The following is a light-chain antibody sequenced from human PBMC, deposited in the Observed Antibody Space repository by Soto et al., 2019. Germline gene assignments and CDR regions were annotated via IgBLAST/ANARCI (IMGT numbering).Light chain of an antibody. J-gene: IGKJ1*01. V-gene: IGKV3-15*01. CDR1: QSVSSN. CDR2: GAS. CDR3: QQYSNWPKT. Sequence: EIVMTQSPATLSVSPGERAALSCWASQSVSSNLAWYQQKPGQAPRLLIYGASTRATGIPARFSGSGSGTEFTLTISSLQSEDFAVYYCQQYSNWPKTFGQGTKVEIK.